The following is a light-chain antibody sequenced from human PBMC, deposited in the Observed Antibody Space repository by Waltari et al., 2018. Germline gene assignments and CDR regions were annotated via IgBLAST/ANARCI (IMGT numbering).Light chain of an antibody. V-gene: IGLV2-11*01. Sequence: QSALTQPRSVSGSPGQSVTISCTGTSSDVGGYHYVSWYHQHPGKAPKLMMYDVSKPRSAVPDRFSGSKSGTPASRAISGLQGEDEADYYCCSDTGSYVYVFGTGTKVTV. CDR3: CSDTGSYVYV. J-gene: IGLJ1*01. CDR1: SSDVGGYHY. CDR2: DVS.